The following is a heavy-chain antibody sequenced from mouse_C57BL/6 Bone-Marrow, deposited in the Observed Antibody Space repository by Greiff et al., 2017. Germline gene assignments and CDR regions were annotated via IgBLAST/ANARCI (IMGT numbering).Heavy chain of an antibody. CDR2: IDPSDSYT. V-gene: IGHV1-50*01. Sequence: QVQLQQPGAELVKPGASVKLSCKASGYTFTSYWMQWVKQRPGQGLEWIGEIDPSDSYTNYNQKFKGKATLTVDPSSSTAYMQLSSLTSEDSAFYYCARDDSWYFDVWGTGTTVTVSS. J-gene: IGHJ1*03. D-gene: IGHD2-4*01. CDR3: ARDDSWYFDV. CDR1: GYTFTSYW.